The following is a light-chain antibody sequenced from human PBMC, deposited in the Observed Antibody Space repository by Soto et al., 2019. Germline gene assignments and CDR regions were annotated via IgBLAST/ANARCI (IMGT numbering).Light chain of an antibody. Sequence: DIQMTQSPSTLSASVGDRVTITCRASQSISSWLAWYQQKPVKAPKLLIYDASSLESGVPSRFSGSVSGTEFTLTISSLQPDDFATYYCQQYNSQRTFGQGTKLEIK. CDR2: DAS. CDR3: QQYNSQRT. CDR1: QSISSW. V-gene: IGKV1-5*01. J-gene: IGKJ2*01.